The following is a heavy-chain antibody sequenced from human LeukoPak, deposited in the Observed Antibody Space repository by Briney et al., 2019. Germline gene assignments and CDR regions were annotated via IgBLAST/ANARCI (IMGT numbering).Heavy chain of an antibody. CDR2: IYSSGST. D-gene: IGHD5-24*01. CDR1: GGSISSYS. CDR3: ARRRREISTITEDNWLDP. V-gene: IGHV4-59*08. J-gene: IGHJ5*02. Sequence: SETLSLTCTVSGGSISSYSWNWIRQPPGKGLEWIGRIYSSGSTIYNPSLKSRVTISVETSKNLFSLELSSVTAADTAVYYCARRRREISTITEDNWLDPWGHGTLVTVSS.